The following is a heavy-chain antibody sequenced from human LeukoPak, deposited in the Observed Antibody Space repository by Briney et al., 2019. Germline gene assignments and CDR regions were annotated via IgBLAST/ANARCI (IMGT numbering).Heavy chain of an antibody. V-gene: IGHV4-4*07. D-gene: IGHD3-10*01. Sequence: SETLSLTCTVSGYSINSGYYWSWIRQPAGKGLEWIGRIYTSGSTNYNPSLKSRVTMSVDTSKNQFSLKLSSVTAADTAVYYCARGWFGELLNWGQGTLVTVSS. CDR3: ARGWFGELLN. J-gene: IGHJ4*02. CDR1: GYSINSGYY. CDR2: IYTSGST.